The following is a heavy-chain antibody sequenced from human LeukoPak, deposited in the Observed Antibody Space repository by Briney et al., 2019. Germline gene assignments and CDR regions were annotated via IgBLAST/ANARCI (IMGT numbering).Heavy chain of an antibody. CDR2: IYYGGST. V-gene: IGHV4-59*08. Sequence: SETLSLTCTVSGGSISSYYWSWIRQPPGKGLEWIGYIYYGGSTNYNPSLKSRVTISVDTSKNQFSLKLSSVTAADTAVYYCASLYGSGYFDYWGQGTLVTVSS. CDR3: ASLYGSGYFDY. J-gene: IGHJ4*02. CDR1: GGSISSYY. D-gene: IGHD3-10*01.